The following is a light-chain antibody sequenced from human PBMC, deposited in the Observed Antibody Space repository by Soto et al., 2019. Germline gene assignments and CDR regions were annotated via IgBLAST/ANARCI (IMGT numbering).Light chain of an antibody. CDR3: QQRTNWPPT. V-gene: IGKV3-11*01. CDR1: QSVSSH. J-gene: IGKJ4*01. Sequence: EIVLTQSPATLSLSPGERATLSCRASQSVSSHLAWYQQKPGRTPRLLIYDASNRATGIPARFSGSGSGTDFTPTISGLEPEDFAVYYCQQRTNWPPTFGGGTKVEIK. CDR2: DAS.